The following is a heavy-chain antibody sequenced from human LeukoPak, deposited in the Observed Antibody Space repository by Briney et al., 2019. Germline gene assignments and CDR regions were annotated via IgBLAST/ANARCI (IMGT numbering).Heavy chain of an antibody. V-gene: IGHV3-30*18. J-gene: IGHJ6*04. D-gene: IGHD3-10*02. CDR3: AELGITMIGGV. CDR2: ISYDGINK. CDR1: GFTFSSSG. Sequence: GGSLRLSCAASGFTFSSSGMHWVRQAPGKGLEWVAVISYDGINKYYADSVKGRFTISRDNAKNSLYLQMNSLRAEDTAVYYCAELGITMIGGVWGKGTTVTISS.